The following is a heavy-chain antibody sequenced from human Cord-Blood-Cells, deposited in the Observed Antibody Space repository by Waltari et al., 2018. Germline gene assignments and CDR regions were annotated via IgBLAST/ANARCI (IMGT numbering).Heavy chain of an antibody. CDR1: GFTFSSYA. V-gene: IGHV3-23*01. D-gene: IGHD2-15*01. CDR3: ANRYCSGGSCYGYYFDY. J-gene: IGHJ4*02. Sequence: EVQLLESGGGLVQSGGSLRLSCAASGFTFSSYAMSWVRQAPGKGVEWVSAISDSGGSTYYADAVQVRFTIIRDNSNNALYLQMNRLVAQDTVVYYCANRYCSGGSCYGYYFDYWGQGTLVTVSS. CDR2: ISDSGGST.